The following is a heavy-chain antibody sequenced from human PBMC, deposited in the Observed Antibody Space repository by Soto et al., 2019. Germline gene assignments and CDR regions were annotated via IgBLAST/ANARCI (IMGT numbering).Heavy chain of an antibody. Sequence: GSLRLSCAASGFTFSSYWMSWVRQAPGKGLEWVANIKQDGSEKYYVDSVKGRFTISRDNAKNSLYLQMNSLRAEDTAVYHCARDNTAAAFDIWGQGTMVTVSS. D-gene: IGHD5-18*01. CDR2: IKQDGSEK. V-gene: IGHV3-7*01. CDR3: ARDNTAAAFDI. CDR1: GFTFSSYW. J-gene: IGHJ3*02.